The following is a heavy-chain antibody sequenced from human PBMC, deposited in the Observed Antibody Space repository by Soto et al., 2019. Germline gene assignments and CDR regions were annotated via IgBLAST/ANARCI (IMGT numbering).Heavy chain of an antibody. CDR2: ISSGSSTI. CDR3: ARDGLKGSGGRCFGVPMDV. V-gene: IGHV3-48*02. Sequence: GGSLRLSCAASGFTFSLYSMDWVRQAPGKGLEWVSYISSGSSTIYYADSVKGRFTISRDNAKNSLYLQMNSLRDEDTAVYYCARDGLKGSGGRCFGVPMDVWGKGTTVTVSS. CDR1: GFTFSLYS. J-gene: IGHJ6*03. D-gene: IGHD2-15*01.